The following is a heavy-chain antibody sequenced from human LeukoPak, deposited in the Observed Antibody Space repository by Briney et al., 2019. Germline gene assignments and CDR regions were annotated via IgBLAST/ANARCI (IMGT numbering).Heavy chain of an antibody. CDR2: IYSGGST. V-gene: IGHV3-66*01. Sequence: GGSLRLSCAASGFTVSSNYMSWVRQAPGKGLEWVSVIYSGGSTYYADSVKGRFTIFRDNSKNTLYLQMNSLRAEDTAVYYCARAPHYYDSSGYDYWGQGTLVTVSS. J-gene: IGHJ4*02. CDR1: GFTVSSNY. D-gene: IGHD3-22*01. CDR3: ARAPHYYDSSGYDY.